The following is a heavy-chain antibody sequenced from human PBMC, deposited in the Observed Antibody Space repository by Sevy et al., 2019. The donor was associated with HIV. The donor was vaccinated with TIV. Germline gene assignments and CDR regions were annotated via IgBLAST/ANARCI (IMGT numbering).Heavy chain of an antibody. J-gene: IGHJ5*02. D-gene: IGHD4-17*01. Sequence: SETLSLTCTVSGGSISSYYWSWIRQPPGKGLEWIGYIYYSGSTNYNPPLKSRVTISVDTSKNQFSLKLSSVTAADTAVYYCARSLNYGDYYYNWFDPWGQGTLVTVSS. CDR2: IYYSGST. CDR3: ARSLNYGDYYYNWFDP. V-gene: IGHV4-59*01. CDR1: GGSISSYY.